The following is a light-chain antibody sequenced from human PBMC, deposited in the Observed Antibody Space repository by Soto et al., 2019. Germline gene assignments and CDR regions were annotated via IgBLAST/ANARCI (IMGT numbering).Light chain of an antibody. CDR2: WAS. J-gene: IGKJ2*01. Sequence: DSVMTQAPDSLAVSLGERATITCTSSQSVFYSPNSKDYFAWYQLKPVQPPKVLITWASTRESGVPDRFSGSGSGTYFTLTISSLQADDVAVYFCQHYYSFPYTFGQGTKLEIK. CDR1: QSVFYSPNSKDY. CDR3: QHYYSFPYT. V-gene: IGKV4-1*01.